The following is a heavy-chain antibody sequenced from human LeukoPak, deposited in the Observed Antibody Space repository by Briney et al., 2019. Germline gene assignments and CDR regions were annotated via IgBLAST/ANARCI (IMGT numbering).Heavy chain of an antibody. CDR3: ARGLLDSY. CDR2: IYYSGST. D-gene: IGHD3-16*01. J-gene: IGHJ4*02. V-gene: IGHV4-39*01. CDR1: GGSISSSSYY. Sequence: SETLSLTCSVSGGSISSSSYYWGWIRQPPGKGLEWIGSIYYSGSTYYNPSLKSRVTISVDTSKNQFSLNLSSVTAADTAVYYCARGLLDSYWGQGTLVTVSS.